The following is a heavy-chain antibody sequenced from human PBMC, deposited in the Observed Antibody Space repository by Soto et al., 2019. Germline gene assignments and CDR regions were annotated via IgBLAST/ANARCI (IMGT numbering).Heavy chain of an antibody. CDR1: GYTFTSYH. CDR3: ARDGHYCSSTSCDHSPYYYYFGMDV. D-gene: IGHD2-2*01. V-gene: IGHV1-46*01. CDR2: ITPSGGST. J-gene: IGHJ6*02. Sequence: ASVKVSCKASGYTFTSYHMHWVRQAPGQGLEWMGIITPSGGSTSYAQKFQGRVTMTRDTSTSTVYMELSSLRSEDTAVYYCARDGHYCSSTSCDHSPYYYYFGMDVWGEATRVTV.